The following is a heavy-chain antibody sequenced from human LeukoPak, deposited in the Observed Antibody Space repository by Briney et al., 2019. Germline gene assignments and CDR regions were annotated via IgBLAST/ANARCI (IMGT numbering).Heavy chain of an antibody. J-gene: IGHJ4*02. V-gene: IGHV3-23*01. D-gene: IGHD6-13*01. CDR2: ISGSGGST. Sequence: GGSLRLSCAASGFTFNSYAMSWVRHAPGKGLEGVSAISGSGGSTYYEDSVKGRFIISRENSKNTLYLQMNSLRAEDTAVYYCAKQPGIAAAGTEGIDYWGQGTLVTVSS. CDR3: AKQPGIAAAGTEGIDY. CDR1: GFTFNSYA.